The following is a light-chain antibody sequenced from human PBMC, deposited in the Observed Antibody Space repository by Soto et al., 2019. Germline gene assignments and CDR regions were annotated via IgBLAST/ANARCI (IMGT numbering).Light chain of an antibody. CDR3: QQSYSIQRT. J-gene: IGKJ4*01. CDR2: AAS. V-gene: IGKV1-39*01. Sequence: DIQMTQSPSSLSASVGDRVTITCRASQSISSYLNWYQQKPGKAPKLLIYAASSLQSGVPSRFSVSGSGTDFTLTISSLQPEDFATYYCQQSYSIQRTFGGGTKVEIK. CDR1: QSISSY.